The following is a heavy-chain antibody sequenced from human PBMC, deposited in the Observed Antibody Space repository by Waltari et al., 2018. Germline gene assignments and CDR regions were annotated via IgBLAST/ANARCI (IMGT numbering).Heavy chain of an antibody. CDR1: GYPFPTFD. J-gene: IGHJ5*02. CDR3: ARAVRDQLLSDP. CDR2: MNPISGNT. Sequence: QVQLVQSGPEVKKPGASVRVPCRASGYPFPTFDITWVRLAPGQGLEWMGWMNPISGNTGYAQKFQGRVSMTGDPSINTAYMELSGLTIDDTAVYYCARAVRDQLLSDPWGQGTLVAVSS. V-gene: IGHV1-8*02. D-gene: IGHD2-2*01.